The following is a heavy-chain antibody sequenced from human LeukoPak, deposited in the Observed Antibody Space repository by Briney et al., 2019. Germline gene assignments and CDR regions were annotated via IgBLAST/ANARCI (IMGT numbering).Heavy chain of an antibody. J-gene: IGHJ5*02. CDR3: ARGANIVVVVAAYNWFDP. V-gene: IGHV1-2*02. CDR2: INPNSGGT. CDR1: GYTFTGYY. Sequence: ASVKVPCKASGYTFTGYYMHWVRQAPGQGLEWMGWINPNSGGTNYAQKFQGRVTMTRDTSISTAYMELSRLRSDDTAVYYCARGANIVVVVAAYNWFDPWGQGTLVTVSS. D-gene: IGHD2-15*01.